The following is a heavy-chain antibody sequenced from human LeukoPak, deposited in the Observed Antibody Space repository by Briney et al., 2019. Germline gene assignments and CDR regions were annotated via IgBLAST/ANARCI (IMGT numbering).Heavy chain of an antibody. CDR3: ARKDVDTARFDY. D-gene: IGHD5-18*01. V-gene: IGHV4-59*01. CDR2: IYYSGST. J-gene: IGHJ4*02. CDR1: GGSISSYY. Sequence: SETLSLTCTVSGGSISSYYWSWIRQPPGKGLEWIGYIYYSGSTNYNPSLKSRVTISVDTSKNQFSLKLSSVTAADTAVYYCARKDVDTARFDYWGQGTLVTVSS.